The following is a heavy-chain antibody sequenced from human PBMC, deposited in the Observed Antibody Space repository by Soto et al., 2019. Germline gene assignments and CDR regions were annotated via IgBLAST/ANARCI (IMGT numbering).Heavy chain of an antibody. CDR2: ISGSGGST. D-gene: IGHD5-12*01. CDR3: AKDEDLAGYSGYQS. V-gene: IGHV3-23*01. CDR1: GFTFSSYA. Sequence: PGGSLRLSCAPSGFTFSSYAMTWVRQAPGKGLEWVSAISGSGGSTYYADSVKGRFTISRDNSKNTLYLQMNSLRAEGTAVYYCAKDEDLAGYSGYQSWGQGTLVTVSS. J-gene: IGHJ4*02.